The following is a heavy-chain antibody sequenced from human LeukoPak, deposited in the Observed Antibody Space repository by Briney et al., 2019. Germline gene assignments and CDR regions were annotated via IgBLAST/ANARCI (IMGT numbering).Heavy chain of an antibody. CDR1: GYTLTELS. CDR2: FDPEDGET. CDR3: ARGLALSVAAAGGPDY. J-gene: IGHJ4*02. Sequence: ASVKVSCKVSGYTLTELSMHWVRQAPGKGLEWMGGFDPEDGETIYAQKFQGRVTMTEDTSTDTAYMGLSSLRSEDTAVYYCARGLALSVAAAGGPDYWGQGTLVTVSS. V-gene: IGHV1-24*01. D-gene: IGHD6-13*01.